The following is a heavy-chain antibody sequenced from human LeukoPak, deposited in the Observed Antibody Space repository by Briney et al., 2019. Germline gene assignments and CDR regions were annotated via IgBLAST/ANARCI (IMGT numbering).Heavy chain of an antibody. D-gene: IGHD3-3*01. Sequence: ASVKVSCKASGYTFNSYDITWVRQAPGQGLEWMAWISTYNGNTYYAQKVQGRVTMTTDTSTSTAYMELRSLRSDDTAVYYCARVLRYDFWSAYYFDYWGQGTLVTVSS. CDR1: GYTFNSYD. CDR3: ARVLRYDFWSAYYFDY. J-gene: IGHJ4*02. CDR2: ISTYNGNT. V-gene: IGHV1-18*01.